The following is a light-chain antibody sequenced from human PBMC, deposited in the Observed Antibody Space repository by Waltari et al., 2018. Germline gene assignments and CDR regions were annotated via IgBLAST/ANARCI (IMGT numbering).Light chain of an antibody. CDR1: EFVGNDY. Sequence: EIVLTQSPGTLSWSPGARATLSCRASEFVGNDYLAWYQQKPGQAPRLLSYDASRRATGTPDRFSGSGSGTDFSLTISRLEPEDFAVYYCQQYYSSPWTFGQGTKVDI. CDR3: QQYYSSPWT. J-gene: IGKJ1*01. V-gene: IGKV3-20*01. CDR2: DAS.